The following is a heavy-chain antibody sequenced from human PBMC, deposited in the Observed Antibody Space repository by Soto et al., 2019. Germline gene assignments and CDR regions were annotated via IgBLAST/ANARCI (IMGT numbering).Heavy chain of an antibody. Sequence: EVQLVESGGGLVQPGGSLRLSCAASGFTFSSYSMNWVRQAPGKGLEWVSYISSSSSTIYYADSVKGRFTISRDNAKNSLSLQMNSLRDEDTVVEYGARESAARNWFDPWGQGTLVTVSS. CDR3: ARESAARNWFDP. V-gene: IGHV3-48*02. CDR1: GFTFSSYS. J-gene: IGHJ5*02. CDR2: ISSSSSTI. D-gene: IGHD2-2*01.